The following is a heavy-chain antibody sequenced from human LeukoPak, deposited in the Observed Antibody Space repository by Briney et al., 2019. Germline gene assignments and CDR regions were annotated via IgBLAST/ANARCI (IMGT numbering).Heavy chain of an antibody. Sequence: GGSLRLSCSASGFTFSRYAMHWVRQAPGKGLEYVSAISSNGGSTYYADSVKGRFTISRDNSKNTLYLQMSSLRAEDTAAYYCARDLLARGQALLDQWGQGTLVTVSS. CDR2: ISSNGGST. D-gene: IGHD3-3*01. CDR3: ARDLLARGQALLDQ. CDR1: GFTFSRYA. V-gene: IGHV3-64D*06. J-gene: IGHJ4*02.